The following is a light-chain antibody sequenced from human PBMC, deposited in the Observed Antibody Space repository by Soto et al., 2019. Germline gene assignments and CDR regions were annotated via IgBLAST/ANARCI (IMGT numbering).Light chain of an antibody. J-gene: IGKJ2*01. Sequence: DIQLTQSPSSLSASVGDRVTITCRASQGINKFLAWYQQRPGKAPQLLVYGASTLQSGVPSRFSGSGSGTYFTLTIRSLHPEDFATYYCQRRTNFRFTFGQGTKLDIK. CDR1: QGINKF. CDR3: QRRTNFRFT. CDR2: GAS. V-gene: IGKV1-9*01.